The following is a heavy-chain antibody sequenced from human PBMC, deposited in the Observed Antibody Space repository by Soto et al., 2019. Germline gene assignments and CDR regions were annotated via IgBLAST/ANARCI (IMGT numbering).Heavy chain of an antibody. D-gene: IGHD3-10*01. CDR1: GVTFTSYA. Sequence: SLRLSCAASGVTFTSYAITWVRQVPGEGLQWVSSISKSGDSTYYADSVKGRFTTSRDNSKNTLYLQMNSLRAEDTAIYYCAKGSFGFDYWGQGTLVTVSS. CDR3: AKGSFGFDY. CDR2: ISKSGDST. V-gene: IGHV3-23*01. J-gene: IGHJ4*02.